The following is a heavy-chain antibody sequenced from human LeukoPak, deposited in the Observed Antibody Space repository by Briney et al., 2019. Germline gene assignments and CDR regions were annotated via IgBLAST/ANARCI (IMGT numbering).Heavy chain of an antibody. D-gene: IGHD3-3*01. CDR2: ISYDGSNR. J-gene: IGHJ4*02. CDR1: GFTFSSYG. Sequence: GGALRLSCAASGFTFSSYGRHWVRQAPGKGLEWVAVISYDGSNRYYADSVKGRFNISRDNSNNTLYLQMNSLRAEDTAVYYCAKPPLYDFWSGYFDYWGQGTLVTVSS. V-gene: IGHV3-30*18. CDR3: AKPPLYDFWSGYFDY.